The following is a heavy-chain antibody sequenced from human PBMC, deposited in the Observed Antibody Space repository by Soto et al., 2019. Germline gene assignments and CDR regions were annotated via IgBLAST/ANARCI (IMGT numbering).Heavy chain of an antibody. CDR3: AREPTVTNDWYYYGMDV. Sequence: GGSLRLSCAASGFTVSSNYMSWVRQAPGKGLEWVSVIYSGGSTYYADSVKGRFTISRDNSKNTLYLQMNSLRAEDTAVYYCAREPTVTNDWYYYGMDVWGQGTTVTVSS. J-gene: IGHJ6*02. CDR2: IYSGGST. V-gene: IGHV3-53*01. D-gene: IGHD4-17*01. CDR1: GFTVSSNY.